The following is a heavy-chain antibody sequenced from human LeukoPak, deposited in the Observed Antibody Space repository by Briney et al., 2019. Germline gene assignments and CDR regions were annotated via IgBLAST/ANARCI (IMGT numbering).Heavy chain of an antibody. J-gene: IGHJ4*02. CDR3: ARETCSGGSCINDY. V-gene: IGHV4-61*01. CDR2: AHYSGST. CDR1: GGSISSGSYY. D-gene: IGHD2-15*01. Sequence: PSQTLSLTCSVSGGSISSGSYYWSWIRQPPGEGLEWIGYAHYSGSTNHNPSLKSRVTISVDTSKSQFSLKLSSVTAADTAVYYCARETCSGGSCINDYWGQGTLVTVSS.